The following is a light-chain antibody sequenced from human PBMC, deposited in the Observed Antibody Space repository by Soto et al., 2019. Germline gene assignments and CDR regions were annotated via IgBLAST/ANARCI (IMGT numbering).Light chain of an antibody. Sequence: DIQMTQSPSSVSASVGDRVTITCRASQDINSWLTWYQQKPGKAPKVLIYIASRLQIGVPSRFSGRGSGTDFSLTISNLQPEDFATYFCQQSKSFPLTFXGGTKVDIK. CDR1: QDINSW. CDR3: QQSKSFPLT. V-gene: IGKV1-12*01. CDR2: IAS. J-gene: IGKJ4*01.